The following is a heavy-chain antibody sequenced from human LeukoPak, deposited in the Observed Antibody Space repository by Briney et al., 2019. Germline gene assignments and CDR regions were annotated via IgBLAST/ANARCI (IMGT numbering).Heavy chain of an antibody. Sequence: ASVKVSCKASGYTFTSYAMNWVRQAPGQGLEWMGWMNTNTGNPTYAQGFTGRFVFSLDTSVSTAFLQISTLKAEDSAIYYCVRGENYYDGSGYLNGLDVWGQGTTVTVSS. CDR3: VRGENYYDGSGYLNGLDV. D-gene: IGHD3-22*01. V-gene: IGHV7-4-1*02. J-gene: IGHJ6*02. CDR1: GYTFTSYA. CDR2: MNTNTGNP.